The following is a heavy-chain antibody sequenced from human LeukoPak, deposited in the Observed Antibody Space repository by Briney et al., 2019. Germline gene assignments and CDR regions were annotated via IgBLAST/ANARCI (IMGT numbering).Heavy chain of an antibody. J-gene: IGHJ4*02. V-gene: IGHV4-4*09. CDR1: GGSISSYY. CDR3: ARLHYYDSSGYYRGYYFDY. Sequence: PSETLSLTCTVSGGSISSYYWSWIRQPPGKGLEWIGYIYTSGSTNYNPSLKSRVTISVDTSKNQFSLKLSSVTAADTAVYYCARLHYYDSSGYYRGYYFDYWGQGTLVTVSS. CDR2: IYTSGST. D-gene: IGHD3-22*01.